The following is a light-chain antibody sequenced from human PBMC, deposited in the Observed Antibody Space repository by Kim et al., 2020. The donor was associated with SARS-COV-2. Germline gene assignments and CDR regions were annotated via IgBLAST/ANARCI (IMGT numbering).Light chain of an antibody. CDR2: DVS. Sequence: QSALAQPGSVSGSPGQSITISCTGSSSDVGRYNYVTWYQQHPGKAPKLILYDVSDRPSGVSDRFSGSKSGNTASLTISGLQVEDEADYYCSSFTTTGSSTLVFGAGTKVTVL. CDR1: SSDVGRYNY. CDR3: SSFTTTGSSTLV. V-gene: IGLV2-14*03. J-gene: IGLJ1*01.